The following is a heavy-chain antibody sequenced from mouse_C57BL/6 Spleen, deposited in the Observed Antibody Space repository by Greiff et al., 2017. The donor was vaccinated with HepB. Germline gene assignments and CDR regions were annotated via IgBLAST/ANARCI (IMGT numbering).Heavy chain of an antibody. D-gene: IGHD1-1*01. CDR2: IDPENGDT. J-gene: IGHJ3*01. V-gene: IGHV14-4*01. Sequence: EVQLQQSGAELVRPGASVKLSCTASGFNIKDDYMHWVKQRPEQGLEWIGWIDPENGDTEYASKFQGKATITADTSSNTAYLQLSSLTSEDTAVYYCLYYYGSRAYWGQGTLVTVSA. CDR1: GFNIKDDY. CDR3: LYYYGSRAY.